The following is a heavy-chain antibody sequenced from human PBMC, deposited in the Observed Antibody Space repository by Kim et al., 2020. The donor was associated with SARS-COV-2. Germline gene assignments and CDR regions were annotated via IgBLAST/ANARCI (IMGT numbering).Heavy chain of an antibody. D-gene: IGHD6-6*01. V-gene: IGHV4-34*01. CDR1: GGSFSGYY. CDR2: INHSGST. Sequence: SETLSLTCAVYGGSFSGYYWSWIRQPPGKGLEWIGEINHSGSTNYNPSLKSRVTISVDTSKNQFSLKLSSVTAADTAVYYCARIPPCIAARPHYYYYYM. CDR3: ARIPPCIAARPHYYYYYM. J-gene: IGHJ6*03.